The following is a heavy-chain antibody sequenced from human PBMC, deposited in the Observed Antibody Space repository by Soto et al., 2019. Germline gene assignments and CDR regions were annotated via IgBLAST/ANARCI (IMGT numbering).Heavy chain of an antibody. V-gene: IGHV3-13*01. CDR3: ARGMDITTKWYFDL. J-gene: IGHJ2*01. CDR1: GFTFSSYD. Sequence: PGGSLRLSCAASGFTFSSYDVHWVRQATGKGLEWVSAIGTAGDTYYPGSVKGRFTISRENAKNSLYLQMNSLRAGDTAVHYCARGMDITTKWYFDLWGRGTLVTVSS. D-gene: IGHD2-2*03. CDR2: IGTAGDT.